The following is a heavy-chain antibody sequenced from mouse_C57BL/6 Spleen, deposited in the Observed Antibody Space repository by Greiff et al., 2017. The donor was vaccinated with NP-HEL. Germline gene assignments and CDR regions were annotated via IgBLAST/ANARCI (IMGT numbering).Heavy chain of an antibody. CDR3: ARKDYYYGGV. CDR2: IDPSDSYT. J-gene: IGHJ1*03. D-gene: IGHD1-1*01. Sequence: QVQLQQPGAELVKPGASVKLSCKASGYTFTSYWMQWVKQRPGQGLEWIGEIDPSDSYTNYNQKFKGKATLTVDTSSSTAYMQLSSLTSEDSAVYYCARKDYYYGGVWGTGTTVTVSS. CDR1: GYTFTSYW. V-gene: IGHV1-50*01.